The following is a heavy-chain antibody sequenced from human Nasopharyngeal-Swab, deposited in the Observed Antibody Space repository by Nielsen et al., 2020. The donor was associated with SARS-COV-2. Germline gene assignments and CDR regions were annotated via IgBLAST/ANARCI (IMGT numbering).Heavy chain of an antibody. J-gene: IGHJ4*02. Sequence: GGSLRLSCVASGFSFSTFGMHWVRQAPGKGLEWVAFIRYDGSDKYYADSVKGRFIISRDNFQNTLFLQMDSLRAEDTAVYYCAKLPSSRMIRDYWGQGTLVTVSS. CDR1: GFSFSTFG. CDR3: AKLPSSRMIRDY. D-gene: IGHD3-10*01. CDR2: IRYDGSDK. V-gene: IGHV3-30*02.